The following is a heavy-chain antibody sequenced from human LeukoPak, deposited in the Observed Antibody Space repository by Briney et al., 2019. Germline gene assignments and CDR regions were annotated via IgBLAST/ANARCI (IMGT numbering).Heavy chain of an antibody. Sequence: PGGSLRLSCAASGFTFSNYAMSWVRQTPGKGLECVSVVTGSGGDTYYTGSVNGRFTISRDNSKNTLYLQMNSLRAEDTAVYYCARGTLEHCSGASCYPLDSWGQGTQVTVSS. J-gene: IGHJ5*01. CDR2: VTGSGGDT. D-gene: IGHD2-15*01. CDR1: GFTFSNYA. CDR3: ARGTLEHCSGASCYPLDS. V-gene: IGHV3-23*01.